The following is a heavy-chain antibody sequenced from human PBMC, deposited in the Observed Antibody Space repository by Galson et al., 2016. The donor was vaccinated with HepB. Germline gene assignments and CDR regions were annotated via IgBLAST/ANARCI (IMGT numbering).Heavy chain of an antibody. Sequence: SLRLSCAASGFTFSSYSMHWVRQAPGKGLEWVSCISNSGTSTNYADSVKGRFTISRDNSKNTLYLQMNSLRAEDTAAYYCAKDRTYTKRNVGGGGIDYWGQGTLVTVSS. V-gene: IGHV3-33*05. CDR3: AKDRTYTKRNVGGGGIDY. CDR1: GFTFSSYS. CDR2: ISNSGTST. J-gene: IGHJ4*02. D-gene: IGHD1-14*01.